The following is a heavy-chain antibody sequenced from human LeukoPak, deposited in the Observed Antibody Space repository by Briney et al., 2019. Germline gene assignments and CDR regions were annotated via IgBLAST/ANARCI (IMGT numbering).Heavy chain of an antibody. Sequence: SETLSLTCTVSGGSISSYYWSWIRQPPGKGLEWIGYISYSGSTNYSPSLKSRVTISVDTSKKQFSLKLRSVTAADTAVYYCARHTGSGWYFIDYWGQGTLVTVSS. J-gene: IGHJ4*02. V-gene: IGHV4-59*08. CDR1: GGSISSYY. CDR3: ARHTGSGWYFIDY. CDR2: ISYSGST. D-gene: IGHD6-19*01.